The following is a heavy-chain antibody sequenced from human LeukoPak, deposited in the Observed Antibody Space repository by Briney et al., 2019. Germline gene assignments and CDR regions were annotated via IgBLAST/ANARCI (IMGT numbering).Heavy chain of an antibody. V-gene: IGHV4-4*07. D-gene: IGHD3-22*01. CDR3: ARDNYDSSGYYYYMDV. J-gene: IGHJ6*03. CDR1: GGSISTYY. Sequence: PSETLSLTCTVSGGSISTYYWSWIRQPAGKGLEWRGRIYTSGKTNYNPSLKSRVTMSVDTSKNQFSLKLGSVTAADTAVYYCARDNYDSSGYYYYMDVWGKGTTVTVSS. CDR2: IYTSGKT.